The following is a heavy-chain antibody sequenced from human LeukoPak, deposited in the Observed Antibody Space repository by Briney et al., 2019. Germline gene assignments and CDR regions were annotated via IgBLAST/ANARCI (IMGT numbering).Heavy chain of an antibody. CDR1: GYTFSGSY. CDR2: INPNSGDT. Sequence: VASVTVSCKASGYTFSGSYIHWVRQAPGQGLEWLGRINPNSGDTNYAQNLHGRVTMTRDTSITTAYMELNSLTSDDTAVYFCARSAEHCNNGVCFTDYYMDVWGKGTTVTVSS. D-gene: IGHD2-8*01. V-gene: IGHV1-2*06. J-gene: IGHJ6*03. CDR3: ARSAEHCNNGVCFTDYYMDV.